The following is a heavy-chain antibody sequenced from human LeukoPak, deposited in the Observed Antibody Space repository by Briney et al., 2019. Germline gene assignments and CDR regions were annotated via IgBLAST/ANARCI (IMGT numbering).Heavy chain of an antibody. CDR2: IFYSGST. Sequence: PSETLSLTCTVSGGSISSSSYYWGWIRQPPGKGLEWVGSIFYSGSTYYNPSLKSRVTISVDTSKNQVSLKLSSVTAADTAVYYCARGPRISLVRGALELDYWGQGTLVTVSS. J-gene: IGHJ4*02. D-gene: IGHD3-10*01. CDR1: GGSISSSSYY. CDR3: ARGPRISLVRGALELDY. V-gene: IGHV4-39*07.